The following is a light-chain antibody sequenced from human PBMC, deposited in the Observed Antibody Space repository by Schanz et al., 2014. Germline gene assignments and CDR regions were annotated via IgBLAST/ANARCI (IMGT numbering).Light chain of an antibody. Sequence: DIQMTQSPSSLSASLGDRVTITCRASQSISNKLNWYQYKPGKAPELLIYDASSLQSDVPSRFSGSGSGTDYTLTISSLQPEDVATYYSQKYNSAPWTFGQGTKVESK. J-gene: IGKJ1*01. CDR3: QKYNSAPWT. CDR1: QSISNK. CDR2: DAS. V-gene: IGKV1-39*01.